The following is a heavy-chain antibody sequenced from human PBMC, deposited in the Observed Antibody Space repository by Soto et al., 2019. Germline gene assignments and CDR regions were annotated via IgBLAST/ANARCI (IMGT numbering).Heavy chain of an antibody. CDR1: NDSVGSGGFY. CDR3: ASIQTYYYDSSAYS. CDR2: IYYSGTA. V-gene: IGHV4-31*03. D-gene: IGHD3-22*01. Sequence: QVQLHESGPGLVRPSQILSLRCNVSNDSVGSGGFYWSWIRQSPGKGLEWIGHIYYSGTASYNPSLKSRVSISVDTSKNLFSLEMTSLTAADTAIYYCASIQTYYYDSSAYSWGQGTLVTVSA. J-gene: IGHJ4*02.